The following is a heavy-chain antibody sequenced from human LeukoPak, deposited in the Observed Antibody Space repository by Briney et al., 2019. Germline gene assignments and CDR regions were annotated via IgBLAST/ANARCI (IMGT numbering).Heavy chain of an antibody. CDR3: ARLMATILGEFDY. CDR2: IYSGGST. Sequence: GGSLRLSCAASGFTVSSNYMSWVRQAPGKGLEWVSVIYSGGSTYYADSVKGRFTISRDNSKNTLSLQMNSLRAEDTAVYYCARLMATILGEFDYWGQGTLVTVSP. CDR1: GFTVSSNY. V-gene: IGHV3-66*04. J-gene: IGHJ4*02. D-gene: IGHD5-24*01.